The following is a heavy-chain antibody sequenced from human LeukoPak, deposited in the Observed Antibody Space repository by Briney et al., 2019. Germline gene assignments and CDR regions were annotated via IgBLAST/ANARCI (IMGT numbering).Heavy chain of an antibody. V-gene: IGHV3-48*03. J-gene: IGHJ6*03. Sequence: SGGSLRLSSAASGFTFSSYEMNWVRQAPGKGLEWVSYISSSGSTIYYADSVKGRFTISRDNAKNSLYLQMNSLRAEDTAVYYCAKRRGLELLYYYYMDVWGKGTTVTVSS. CDR2: ISSSGSTI. CDR1: GFTFSSYE. D-gene: IGHD1-7*01. CDR3: AKRRGLELLYYYYMDV.